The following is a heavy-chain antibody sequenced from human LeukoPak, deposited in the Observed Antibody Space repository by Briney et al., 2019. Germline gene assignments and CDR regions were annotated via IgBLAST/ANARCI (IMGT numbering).Heavy chain of an antibody. CDR3: FDHIGL. Sequence: PGGSLRLSCTASGFTFGDYAMSWVRQAPGKGLEWVGLIRSKADGGTTEYAASAKGRFTISRDDSKSIAYLQMNSLKTEDTAVYYCFDHIGLWGQGTLVAVFS. CDR1: GFTFGDYA. CDR2: IRSKADGGTT. D-gene: IGHD1-14*01. J-gene: IGHJ4*02. V-gene: IGHV3-49*04.